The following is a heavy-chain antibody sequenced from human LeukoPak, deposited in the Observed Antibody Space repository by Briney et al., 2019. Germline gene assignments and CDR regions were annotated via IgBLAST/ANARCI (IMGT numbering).Heavy chain of an antibody. CDR3: ARQNDFWSGYYFY. V-gene: IGHV3-23*01. CDR1: GFTFSSYA. J-gene: IGHJ4*02. CDR2: ISGSGGST. Sequence: GGSLRLSCAASGFTFSSYAMSWVRQAPGKGLEWVSAISGSGGSTYYADSVKGRFTISRDNSKNTLYLQMSSLRAEDTAVYYCARQNDFWSGYYFYWGQGTLVTVSS. D-gene: IGHD3-3*01.